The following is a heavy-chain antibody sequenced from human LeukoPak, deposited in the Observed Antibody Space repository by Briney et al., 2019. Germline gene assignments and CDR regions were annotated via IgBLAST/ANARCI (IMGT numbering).Heavy chain of an antibody. D-gene: IGHD3-10*01. CDR3: ASPPGEYYYMDV. Sequence: GGSLRLSCAASGFTFSSYWMSWVRQAPGKGPEWVANIKQDGSEKYYVDSVKGRFTISRDNAKNSLYLQMNSLRAEDTAVYYCASPPGEYYYMDVWGKGTTVTVSS. CDR1: GFTFSSYW. CDR2: IKQDGSEK. V-gene: IGHV3-7*01. J-gene: IGHJ6*03.